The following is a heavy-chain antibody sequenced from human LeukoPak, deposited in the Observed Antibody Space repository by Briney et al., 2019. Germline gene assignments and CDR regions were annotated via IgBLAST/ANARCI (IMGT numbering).Heavy chain of an antibody. Sequence: SETLSLTCTVSGGSISSYYWSWIRQPPGKGLEWIGYIYYSGSTNYNPSLKSRVTISVDTSKNQFSLKLSSVTAADTAVYYCARRYSSSWLLGWFDPWGQGTLVTVSS. D-gene: IGHD6-13*01. CDR3: ARRYSSSWLLGWFDP. J-gene: IGHJ5*02. CDR1: GGSISSYY. V-gene: IGHV4-59*08. CDR2: IYYSGST.